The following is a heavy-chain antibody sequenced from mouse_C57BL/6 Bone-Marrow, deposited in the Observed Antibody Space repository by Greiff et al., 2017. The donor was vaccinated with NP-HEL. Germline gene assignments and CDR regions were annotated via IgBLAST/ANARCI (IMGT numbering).Heavy chain of an antibody. CDR3: ARGRGLPFDY. CDR2: IYPRSGNT. V-gene: IGHV1-81*01. D-gene: IGHD2-4*01. CDR1: VYTFTSYG. Sequence: VKLQQSGAELARPGASVKLSCKASVYTFTSYGISWVKQRTGQGLEWIGEIYPRSGNTYYNEKFKGKATLTADKSSSTAYMELRSLTSEDSAVYFCARGRGLPFDYWGQGTTLTVSS. J-gene: IGHJ2*01.